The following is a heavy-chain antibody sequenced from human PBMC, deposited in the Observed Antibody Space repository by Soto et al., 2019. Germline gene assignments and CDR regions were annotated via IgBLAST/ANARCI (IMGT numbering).Heavy chain of an antibody. CDR1: GFTFSSYG. Sequence: PGGSLRLSCAASGFTFSSYGMHWVRQAPGKGLEWVAVIWYDGSNKYYADSVKGRFTISRDNSKNTLYLQMNSLRAEDTAVYYCASKGGITMVRGVTNQPYYFDYWGQGTLVTVSS. CDR2: IWYDGSNK. V-gene: IGHV3-30*19. CDR3: ASKGGITMVRGVTNQPYYFDY. D-gene: IGHD3-10*01. J-gene: IGHJ4*02.